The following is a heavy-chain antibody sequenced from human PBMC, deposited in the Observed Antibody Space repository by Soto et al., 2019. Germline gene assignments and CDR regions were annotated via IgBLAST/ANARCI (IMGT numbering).Heavy chain of an antibody. CDR3: ARERQLGPSSGRLDF. D-gene: IGHD6-6*01. J-gene: IGHJ4*02. V-gene: IGHV4-31*03. CDR1: GDSIDSGGSY. CDR2: IYYTGSS. Sequence: PSETLSLTCNVSGDSIDSGGSYWSWIRQRPGKGLEWIGYIYYTGSSYYNPSLKSRLTLSLDTSNNQFSLQLRSVTAADTAVYYCARERQLGPSSGRLDFWGLGTLATVSS.